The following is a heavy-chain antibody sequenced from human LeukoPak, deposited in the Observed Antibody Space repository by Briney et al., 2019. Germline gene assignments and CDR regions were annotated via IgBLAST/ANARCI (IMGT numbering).Heavy chain of an antibody. CDR1: GGSISSYY. CDR2: IYYSGST. J-gene: IGHJ4*02. V-gene: IGHV4-59*08. CDR3: AREQQLAHFDY. Sequence: SETLSLNCTVSGGSISSYYWSWIRQPPAKALEWIGYIYYSGSTNYNPSLKSRVTISVDTSKNQFSLKLSSVTAADTAVYYCAREQQLAHFDYWGQGTLVTVSS. D-gene: IGHD6-13*01.